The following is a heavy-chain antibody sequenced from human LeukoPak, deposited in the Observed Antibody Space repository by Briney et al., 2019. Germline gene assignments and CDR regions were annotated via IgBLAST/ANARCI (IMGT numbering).Heavy chain of an antibody. Sequence: GGSLRLSCAASGFTFSNYYMHWGCQAPGKGLEWVAVISDDGNRKYCADSVQGRFTISRDNSKNTLYLQMNSLRAEDTAVYFCVKDLSGYWTFDYWGQGTLVTVSS. D-gene: IGHD1-1*01. CDR1: GFTFSNYY. J-gene: IGHJ4*02. CDR3: VKDLSGYWTFDY. CDR2: ISDDGNRK. V-gene: IGHV3-30*18.